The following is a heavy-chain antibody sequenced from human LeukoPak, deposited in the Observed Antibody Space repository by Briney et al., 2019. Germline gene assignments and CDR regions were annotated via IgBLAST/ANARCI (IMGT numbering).Heavy chain of an antibody. D-gene: IGHD6-13*01. CDR1: GVTLSSNW. CDR3: AGSTAPEYYYYYMDV. Sequence: PGGSLRLSCAASGVTLSSNWMSSVRNAPGKGMEWVANIKQDGREKYYVDAVKGRFTISTDNAKNSLYLQMTSLRAEDTAVYYCAGSTAPEYYYYYMDVWGKGTAVTVSS. CDR2: IKQDGREK. V-gene: IGHV3-7*01. J-gene: IGHJ6*03.